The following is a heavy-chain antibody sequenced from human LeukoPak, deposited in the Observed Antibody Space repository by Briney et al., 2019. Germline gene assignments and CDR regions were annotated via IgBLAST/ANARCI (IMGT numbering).Heavy chain of an antibody. CDR3: ARGPKWSGSYYYFDY. CDR1: GYTFPSYD. CDR2: MNPNSGNT. Sequence: ASVKVSCKTSGYTFPSYDINWVRQATGQGLEWMGWMNPNSGNTGYAQKFQGRVTITRNTSITTAYMELSSLRSEDTAVYYCARGPKWSGSYYYFDYWGQGTLVTVSS. V-gene: IGHV1-8*01. D-gene: IGHD1-26*01. J-gene: IGHJ4*02.